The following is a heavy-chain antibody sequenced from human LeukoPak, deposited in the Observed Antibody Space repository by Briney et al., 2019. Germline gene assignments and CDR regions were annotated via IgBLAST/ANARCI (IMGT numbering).Heavy chain of an antibody. V-gene: IGHV3-30-3*01. Sequence: PGRSLRLSCAASGFTFSSYAMHWVRQAPGKGLEWVAVISYDGSNKYYADSVKGRFTISRDNSKNTLYLQMNSLRAEDTAVYYCASSTMVRGVIDDHWGQGTLVTVSS. D-gene: IGHD3-10*01. CDR2: ISYDGSNK. CDR3: ASSTMVRGVIDDH. J-gene: IGHJ5*02. CDR1: GFTFSSYA.